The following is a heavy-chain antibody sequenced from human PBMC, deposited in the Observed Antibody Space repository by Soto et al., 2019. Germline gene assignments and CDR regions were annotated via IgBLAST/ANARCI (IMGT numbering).Heavy chain of an antibody. CDR3: ARDPYHVLMGNAPNLYGMDV. J-gene: IGHJ6*02. Sequence: ASVKVSCKASGYTFTTYDISWVRQAPVQGLEWMGRISTYNGNTNYPQSLQGRLTMTTDTSTTTAYMELRNLRSDDTAVYYCARDPYHVLMGNAPNLYGMDVWGQGTTVTVSS. CDR1: GYTFTTYD. D-gene: IGHD2-8*01. V-gene: IGHV1-18*01. CDR2: ISTYNGNT.